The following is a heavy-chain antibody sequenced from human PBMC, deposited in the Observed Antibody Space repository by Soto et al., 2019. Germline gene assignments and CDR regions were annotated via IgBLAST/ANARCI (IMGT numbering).Heavy chain of an antibody. CDR2: ISAYNGNT. V-gene: IGHV1-18*01. CDR3: ARPPAHYGDYDLDYYYGMDV. D-gene: IGHD4-17*01. CDR1: GYTFTSYG. Sequence: ASVKVSCKASGYTFTSYGISWVRQAPGQGLEWMGWISAYNGNTNYAQKLQGRVTMTTDTSTSTAYMELRSLRSDDKAVYYCARPPAHYGDYDLDYYYGMDVWGQATTVTVAS. J-gene: IGHJ6*02.